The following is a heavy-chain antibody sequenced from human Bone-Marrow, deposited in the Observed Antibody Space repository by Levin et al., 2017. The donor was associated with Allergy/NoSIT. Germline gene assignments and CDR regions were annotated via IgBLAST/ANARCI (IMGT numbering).Heavy chain of an antibody. CDR1: GDTIFASNVA. J-gene: IGHJ3*02. V-gene: IGHV6-1*01. CDR2: TYYRSRWSN. D-gene: IGHD5-24*01. Sequence: SETLSLTCGISGDTIFASNVAWNWIRQSPSRGLEWLGRTYYRSRWSNDFAVSVKSRITINPDTSKNQFSLQLNSVIPEDTAVYYRVRGQFSAFDIWGQGTVVTVSS. CDR3: VRGQFSAFDI.